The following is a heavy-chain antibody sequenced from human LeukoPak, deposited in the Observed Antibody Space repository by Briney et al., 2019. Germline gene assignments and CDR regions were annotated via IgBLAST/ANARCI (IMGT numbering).Heavy chain of an antibody. D-gene: IGHD3-3*01. J-gene: IGHJ3*02. CDR3: AKMSVWSGYNNNDAFDI. Sequence: GGSLRLSCAASGFTFSSYGMHWVRQAPGKGLEWVAVISYDGSNKYYADSVKGRFTISRDNSKNTLYLQMNSLRAEDTAVYYCAKMSVWSGYNNNDAFDIWGQGTMVTVSS. CDR1: GFTFSSYG. V-gene: IGHV3-30*18. CDR2: ISYDGSNK.